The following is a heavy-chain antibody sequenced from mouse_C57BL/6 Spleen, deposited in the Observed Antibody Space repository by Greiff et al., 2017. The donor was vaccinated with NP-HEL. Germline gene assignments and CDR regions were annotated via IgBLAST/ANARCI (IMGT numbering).Heavy chain of an antibody. D-gene: IGHD4-1*02. V-gene: IGHV1-15*01. CDR3: PNWDSGY. CDR2: IDPETGGT. CDR1: GYTFTDYE. J-gene: IGHJ2*01. Sequence: VHLVESGAELVRPGASVTLSCKASGYTFTDYEMHWVKQTPVHGLEWIGAIDPETGGTAYNQKFKGKAILTADKSSSTAYMELRSLTSEDSAVYYCPNWDSGYWGQGTTLTVSS.